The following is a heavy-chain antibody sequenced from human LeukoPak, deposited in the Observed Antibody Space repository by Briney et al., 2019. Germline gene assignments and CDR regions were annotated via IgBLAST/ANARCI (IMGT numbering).Heavy chain of an antibody. CDR3: ANRIAVAGTSSPLDY. V-gene: IGHV4-4*02. J-gene: IGHJ4*02. CDR1: GGTISSSNW. CDR2: IYHSGST. D-gene: IGHD6-19*01. Sequence: SETLSLTCAVSGGTISSSNWWSRVRPPPGKGLEWIGEIYHSGSTNYNPSLKSRVTISGEKSKNQFSLKLSSVTAADTAVYYCANRIAVAGTSSPLDYWGQGTLVTVSS.